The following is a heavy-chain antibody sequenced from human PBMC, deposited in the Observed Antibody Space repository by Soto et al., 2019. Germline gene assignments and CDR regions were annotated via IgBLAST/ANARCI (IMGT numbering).Heavy chain of an antibody. Sequence: GGSLRLSCAASGFTFSSYGMHWFRQAPGKGLEWVAVISYDGSNKYYADSVKGRFTISRDNSKNTLYLQMNSLRAEDTAVYYCAKWPTTVTPNWFDPWGQGTLVTVSS. V-gene: IGHV3-30*18. CDR2: ISYDGSNK. CDR3: AKWPTTVTPNWFDP. J-gene: IGHJ5*02. CDR1: GFTFSSYG. D-gene: IGHD4-17*01.